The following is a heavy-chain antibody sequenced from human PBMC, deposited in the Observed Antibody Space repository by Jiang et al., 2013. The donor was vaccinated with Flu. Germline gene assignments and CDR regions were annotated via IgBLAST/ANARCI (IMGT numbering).Heavy chain of an antibody. Sequence: SGFTFSSYAMSWVRQAPGKGLEWVSAISGSGGSTYYADSVKGRFTISRDNSKNTLYLQMNSLRAEDTAVYYCAKGTWGFGLVYYFDYWGQGTLVTVSS. D-gene: IGHD3-16*01. CDR1: GFTFSSYA. CDR2: ISGSGGST. CDR3: AKGTWGFGLVYYFDY. V-gene: IGHV3-23*01. J-gene: IGHJ4*02.